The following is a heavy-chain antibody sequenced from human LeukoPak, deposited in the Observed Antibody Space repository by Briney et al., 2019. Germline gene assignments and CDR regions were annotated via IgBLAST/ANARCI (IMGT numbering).Heavy chain of an antibody. D-gene: IGHD3-10*01. Sequence: GGSLRLSCAASGFTFSSYGMHWVRQAPGKGLEWVAVISYDGSNKYYADSVKGRLTISRDNSKNTLSLQMNSLRVEDTAVYYCTSLWFGGEFDYWGQGILVTVSS. J-gene: IGHJ4*02. V-gene: IGHV3-30*03. CDR3: TSLWFGGEFDY. CDR2: ISYDGSNK. CDR1: GFTFSSYG.